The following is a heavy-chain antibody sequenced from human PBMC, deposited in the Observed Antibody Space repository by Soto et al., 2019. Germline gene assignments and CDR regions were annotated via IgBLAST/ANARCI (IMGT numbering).Heavy chain of an antibody. CDR3: ARLRIAVAEYAFDI. CDR2: IYYSGST. J-gene: IGHJ3*02. D-gene: IGHD6-19*01. Sequence: QLQLQESGPGLVKPSETLSLTCTVSGGSISSSSYYWGWIRQPPGKGLEWIGSIYYSGSTYYNPSLKSRVTISVDTSKNQFSLKLSSVTAADMAVYYCARLRIAVAEYAFDIWGQGTMVTVSS. CDR1: GGSISSSSYY. V-gene: IGHV4-39*01.